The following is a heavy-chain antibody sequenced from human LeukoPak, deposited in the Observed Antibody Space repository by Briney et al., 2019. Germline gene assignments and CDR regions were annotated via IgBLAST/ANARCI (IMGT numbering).Heavy chain of an antibody. CDR1: GFIFSNYV. J-gene: IGHJ5*02. D-gene: IGHD3-22*01. Sequence: GGSLRLSCAASGFIFSNYVTNWVRQAPGKGLEWVSSISSSSSYIYYADSVKGRFTISRDNAKNSLYLQMNSLRAEDTAVYYCARDDGYYDDNWFDPWGQGTLVTVSS. CDR2: ISSSSSYI. V-gene: IGHV3-21*01. CDR3: ARDDGYYDDNWFDP.